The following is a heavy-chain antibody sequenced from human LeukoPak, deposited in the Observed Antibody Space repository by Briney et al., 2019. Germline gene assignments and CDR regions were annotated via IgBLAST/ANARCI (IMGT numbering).Heavy chain of an antibody. Sequence: PGGSLRLSCAASGFSFSNFAMSWVRQAPGKGLEWVSSITSRDDITYYSESVKGRFAISRDNAKNMLYLQMNSLRPEDTAIYSCAKGRGRAVAGRSWFDPWGLGTLVTVSS. D-gene: IGHD6-19*01. CDR1: GFSFSNFA. V-gene: IGHV3-23*01. J-gene: IGHJ5*02. CDR2: ITSRDDIT. CDR3: AKGRGRAVAGRSWFDP.